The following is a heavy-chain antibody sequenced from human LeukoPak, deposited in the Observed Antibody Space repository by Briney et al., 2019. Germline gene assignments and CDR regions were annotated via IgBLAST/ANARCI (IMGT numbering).Heavy chain of an antibody. CDR1: GYRFIDDY. CDR2: INPDSGFT. D-gene: IGHD1-1*01. V-gene: IGHV1-2*02. CDR3: VPTPEAYSSNWNV. Sequence: ASVKVSYKASGYRFIDDYMHWVRQAPGQGLEFMGWINPDSGFTNYAQKFRGRVTMTRDTSISTAYMEVSRLRSDDTAVYYCVPTPEAYSSNWNVWGPGTLVTVSS. J-gene: IGHJ4*02.